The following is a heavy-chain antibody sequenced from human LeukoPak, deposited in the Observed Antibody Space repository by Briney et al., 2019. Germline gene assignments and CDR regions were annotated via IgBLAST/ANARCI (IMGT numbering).Heavy chain of an antibody. CDR2: FDPEDGET. V-gene: IGHV1-24*01. CDR1: GHTLTELS. J-gene: IGHJ4*02. CDR3: ATRPTYWGIAVAAAGEGVYFDY. D-gene: IGHD6-19*01. Sequence: ASVKVSCKVSGHTLTELSMHWVRQAPGKGLEWMGGFDPEDGETIYAQKFQGRVTMTEDTSTDTAYMELSSLRSEDTAVYYCATRPTYWGIAVAAAGEGVYFDYWGQGTLVTVSS.